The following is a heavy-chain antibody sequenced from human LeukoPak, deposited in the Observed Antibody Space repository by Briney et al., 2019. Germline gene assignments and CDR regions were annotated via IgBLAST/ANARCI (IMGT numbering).Heavy chain of an antibody. CDR1: GFTFSSYA. CDR3: AKGAWAADGPMGNNFAS. CDR2: ISYDGSNK. V-gene: IGHV3-30-3*01. Sequence: PGRSLRLSCAASGFTFSSYAMHWVRQAPGKGLEWVAVISYDGSNKYYADSVKGRFTISRDNSNNTLTLHMNSLRTEDTSIYFCAKGAWAADGPMGNNFASWGQGSLVTVSS. J-gene: IGHJ4*02. D-gene: IGHD6-13*01.